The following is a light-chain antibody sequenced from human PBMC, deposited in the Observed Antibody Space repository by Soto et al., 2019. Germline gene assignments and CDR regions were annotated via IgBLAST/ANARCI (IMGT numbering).Light chain of an antibody. J-gene: IGLJ1*01. CDR3: AAWDDSLNGLYV. CDR2: TDN. V-gene: IGLV1-44*01. CDR1: SSNIGINT. Sequence: QSVLTQPPSASGTPGQRVTISCSGSSSNIGINTVNWYQQVPGTAPKLLIYTDNQRPSGVPDRFSGSKSGTSDSLAISGLQSEDEADYYCAAWDDSLNGLYVFGTGTKLTVL.